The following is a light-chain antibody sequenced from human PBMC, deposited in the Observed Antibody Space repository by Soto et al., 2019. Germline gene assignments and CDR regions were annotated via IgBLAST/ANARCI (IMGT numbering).Light chain of an antibody. J-gene: IGKJ1*01. CDR3: QQYGTAPRT. V-gene: IGKV3-20*01. Sequence: EIVLTQSPVTLSLSPGERATRSCMASQTVTSSYLAWYQQKPGQAPRLLIYGASSRATGIPDRFSGSGSVTDFTLTSSRLGPEDCEVYYCQQYGTAPRTFGQGTKVEI. CDR1: QTVTSSY. CDR2: GAS.